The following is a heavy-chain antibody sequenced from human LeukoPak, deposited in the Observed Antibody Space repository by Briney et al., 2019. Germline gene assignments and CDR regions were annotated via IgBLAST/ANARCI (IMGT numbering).Heavy chain of an antibody. CDR2: MPLTGLT. CDR1: DGSFSNTNW. Sequence: SDTLLLTFGVSDGSFSNTNWCICFRQPPGQHLEWIGEMPLTGLTNYNPSLDSRFTVSIDKSKNQLSLNLTSVTAAATTVYYCSRENGAFSPFGYWGQGTLV. D-gene: IGHD2-8*01. V-gene: IGHV4/OR15-8*02. J-gene: IGHJ4*02. CDR3: SRENGAFSPFGY.